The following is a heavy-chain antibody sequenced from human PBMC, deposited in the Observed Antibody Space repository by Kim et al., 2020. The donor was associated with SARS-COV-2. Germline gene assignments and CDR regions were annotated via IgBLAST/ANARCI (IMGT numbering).Heavy chain of an antibody. V-gene: IGHV3-30*04. CDR3: ARDGGSGSYSGALYYYGMDV. CDR2: ISYDGSNK. CDR1: GFTFSSYA. Sequence: GGSLRLSCAASGFTFSSYAMHWVRQAPGKGLEWVAVISYDGSNKYYADSVKGRFTISRDNSKNTLYLQMNSLRAEDTAVYYCARDGGSGSYSGALYYYGMDVWGQGTTVTVSS. J-gene: IGHJ6*02. D-gene: IGHD3-10*01.